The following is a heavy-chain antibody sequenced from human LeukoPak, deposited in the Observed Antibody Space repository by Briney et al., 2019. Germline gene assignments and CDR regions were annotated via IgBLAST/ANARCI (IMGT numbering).Heavy chain of an antibody. CDR1: GGSISSYY. CDR3: RVDTPFFDY. Sequence: SETLSLTCTISGGSISSYYWSWIRQPPGKGLEWIGRIYTSGSTNYNPSLKSRVTISVDTSKNQFSLKLSSVTAADTAVYYCRVDTPFFDYWGQGTLVTVSS. J-gene: IGHJ4*02. V-gene: IGHV4-4*08. CDR2: IYTSGST. D-gene: IGHD5-18*01.